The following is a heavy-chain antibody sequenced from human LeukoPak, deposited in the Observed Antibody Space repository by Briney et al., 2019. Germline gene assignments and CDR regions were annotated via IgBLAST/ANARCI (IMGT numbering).Heavy chain of an antibody. D-gene: IGHD1-26*01. Sequence: SSVTVSCKASGGTFSSYAISWVRQAPGQGLEWMGGIIPIFGTANYAQKFQGRVTITTDESTSTAYMELSSLRSEDTAVYYCARPIVGATLDAFDIWGQGKMVTVSS. CDR1: GGTFSSYA. CDR3: ARPIVGATLDAFDI. CDR2: IIPIFGTA. J-gene: IGHJ3*02. V-gene: IGHV1-69*05.